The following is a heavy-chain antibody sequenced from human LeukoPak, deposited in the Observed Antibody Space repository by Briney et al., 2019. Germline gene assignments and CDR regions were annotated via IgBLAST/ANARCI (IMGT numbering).Heavy chain of an antibody. D-gene: IGHD6-6*01. CDR2: ISGTGNSI. J-gene: IGHJ4*02. Sequence: GGSLRLSCAASGFTFNNYAMIWVRQAPGKGLEWVSLISGTGNSIYYADSVKGRFTISRDNSKNTLFLQMNSLRAEDTAVYYCAKGTYSSSSDWGQGTLVTVSS. CDR3: AKGTYSSSSD. CDR1: GFTFNNYA. V-gene: IGHV3-23*01.